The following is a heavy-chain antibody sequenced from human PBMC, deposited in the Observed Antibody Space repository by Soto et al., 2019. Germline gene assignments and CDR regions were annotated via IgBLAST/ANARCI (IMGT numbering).Heavy chain of an antibody. CDR1: GGSISSGGYY. J-gene: IGHJ4*02. Sequence: PSETLSLTCTVSGGSISSGGYYWSWIRQHPGKGLEWIGYIYYSGSTYYNPSLKSRVTISVDTSKNQFSLKLSSVTAADTAVYYCARGSRNLSTELFDYWGQGTLVTVSS. CDR3: ARGSRNLSTELFDY. D-gene: IGHD1-7*01. CDR2: IYYSGST. V-gene: IGHV4-31*03.